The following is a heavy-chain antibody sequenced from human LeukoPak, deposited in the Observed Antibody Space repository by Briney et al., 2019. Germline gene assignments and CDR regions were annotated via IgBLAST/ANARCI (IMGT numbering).Heavy chain of an antibody. CDR1: GGSFSGYY. V-gene: IGHV4-34*01. CDR2: INHSGST. D-gene: IGHD2-21*02. CDR3: ARDLAYCGGDCYSFDI. Sequence: PSETLSLTCAVYGGSFSGYYWSWIRQPPGKGLEWIVEINHSGSTNYNPSLKSRVTISVDTSKNQFSLKLSSVTAADTAVYYCARDLAYCGGDCYSFDIWGQGTMVTVSS. J-gene: IGHJ3*02.